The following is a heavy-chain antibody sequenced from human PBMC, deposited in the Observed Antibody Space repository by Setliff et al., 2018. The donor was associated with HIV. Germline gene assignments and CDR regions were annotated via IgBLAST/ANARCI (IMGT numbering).Heavy chain of an antibody. CDR1: GITFINAA. Sequence: GGSLRLSCVTSGITFINAARAWVRQAPGKGPEWISFIYSGSSIAVFADSVKGRFTISRDNSRNTLLLQMNSLRAEDTAVYYCAKAPSSCSAPRPSLCGYFDSWGQGTQVTVSS. CDR2: IYSGSSIA. J-gene: IGHJ4*01. D-gene: IGHD2-21*01. V-gene: IGHV3-23*03. CDR3: AKAPSSCSAPRPSLCGYFDS.